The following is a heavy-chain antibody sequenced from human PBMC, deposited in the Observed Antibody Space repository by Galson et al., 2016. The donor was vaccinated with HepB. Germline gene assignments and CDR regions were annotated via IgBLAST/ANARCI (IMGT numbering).Heavy chain of an antibody. CDR1: GGSISSGGYY. CDR3: AREVGLTIFGDVTRSSYYVNV. J-gene: IGHJ6*03. CDR2: IYYSGSP. V-gene: IGHV4-31*01. Sequence: TLSLTCTVSGGSISSGGYYWTWIRQHPGKGLESIGYIYYSGSPHYNPSLTSPATISLDTSKNQISLKLTSVTAADTAVYYCAREVGLTIFGDVTRSSYYVNVWGKGTSVTVSS. D-gene: IGHD3-3*01.